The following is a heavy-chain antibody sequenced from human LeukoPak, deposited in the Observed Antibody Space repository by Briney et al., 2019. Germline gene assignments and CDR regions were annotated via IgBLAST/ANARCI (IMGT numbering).Heavy chain of an antibody. Sequence: GASVKVSCTVYGYTLFELPIHWMRQVPGKGLEWMGRFNPEDGKPIYAQNFQGRITITENRSADTAYMDLRSLRPEATAVYFGVTGPHLPNLGWVEYDPWGQGTLVTVSS. V-gene: IGHV1-24*01. CDR2: FNPEDGKP. CDR1: GYTLFELP. J-gene: IGHJ5*02. D-gene: IGHD2-8*02. CDR3: VTGPHLPNLGWVEYDP.